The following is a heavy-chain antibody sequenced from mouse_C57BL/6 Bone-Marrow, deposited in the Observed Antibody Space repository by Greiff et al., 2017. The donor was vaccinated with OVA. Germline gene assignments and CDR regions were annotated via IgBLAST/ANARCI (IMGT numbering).Heavy chain of an antibody. CDR1: GFTFSDFY. D-gene: IGHD2-3*01. Sequence: EVNVVESGGGLVQSGRSLRLSCATSGFTFSDFYMEWVRQAPGKGLEWIAASRNKANDYTTEYSASVKGRFIVSRDTSQSILYLQMNALRAEDTAIYYCARAIYDGYSFAYWGQGTLVTVSA. J-gene: IGHJ3*01. V-gene: IGHV7-1*01. CDR3: ARAIYDGYSFAY. CDR2: SRNKANDYTT.